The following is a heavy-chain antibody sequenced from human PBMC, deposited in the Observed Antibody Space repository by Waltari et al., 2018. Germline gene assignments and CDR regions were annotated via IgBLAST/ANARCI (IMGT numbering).Heavy chain of an antibody. J-gene: IGHJ6*02. D-gene: IGHD6-6*01. CDR2: ISYEGNKQ. Sequence: QVHVVESGGGVVQPGKSLRLSCVTSGFTFGHYAFHWVRQAPGKGLQWVAVISYEGNKQFYEDSVKGRFFISRGDPDNSISLQMNSLRPEDTAVYYCARSRTSSIYFGMDVWGQGTTVTVS. CDR1: GFTFGHYA. V-gene: IGHV3-30-3*01. CDR3: ARSRTSSIYFGMDV.